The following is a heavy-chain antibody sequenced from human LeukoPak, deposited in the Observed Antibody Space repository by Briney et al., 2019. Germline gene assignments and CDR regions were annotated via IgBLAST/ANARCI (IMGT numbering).Heavy chain of an antibody. CDR3: ARDLEGSIAARVDFDY. V-gene: IGHV3-11*05. J-gene: IGHJ4*02. D-gene: IGHD6-6*01. Sequence: GGSVRLSCAASGFIFSDYYMSWIRQAPGKGLEWLSYISSSSIYTSYADSVKGRFTISRDNAKNSLYLQLNSLRAEDTAVYYCARDLEGSIAARVDFDYWGQGALVSVSS. CDR1: GFIFSDYY. CDR2: ISSSSIYT.